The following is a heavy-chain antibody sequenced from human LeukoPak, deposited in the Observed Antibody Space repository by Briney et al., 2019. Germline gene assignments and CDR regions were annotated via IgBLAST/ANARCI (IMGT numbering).Heavy chain of an antibody. Sequence: PGGSLRLSCAASGFTFSSYGMHWVRQAPGKGPEWVAFIRYDGSNKYYADSVKGRFTISRDNSKNTLYLQMNSLRAEDTAVYYCAKPVGYCSSTSCYTRDYFDYWGQGTLVTVSS. D-gene: IGHD2-2*02. CDR1: GFTFSSYG. V-gene: IGHV3-30*02. CDR2: IRYDGSNK. CDR3: AKPVGYCSSTSCYTRDYFDY. J-gene: IGHJ4*02.